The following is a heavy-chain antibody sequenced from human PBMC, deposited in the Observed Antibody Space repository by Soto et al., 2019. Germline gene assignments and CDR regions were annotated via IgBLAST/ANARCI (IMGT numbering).Heavy chain of an antibody. CDR1: GGTFSSYA. Sequence: VASVKVSCKASGGTFSSYAISWVRQAPGQGLEWMGGIIPIFGTANYAQKFQGRVTITADKSTSTAYMELSSLRSEDTAVYYCATRGYSHRYYYYYGMDVWCQGTTVTVSS. CDR3: ATRGYSHRYYYYYGMDV. J-gene: IGHJ6*02. D-gene: IGHD5-18*01. V-gene: IGHV1-69*06. CDR2: IIPIFGTA.